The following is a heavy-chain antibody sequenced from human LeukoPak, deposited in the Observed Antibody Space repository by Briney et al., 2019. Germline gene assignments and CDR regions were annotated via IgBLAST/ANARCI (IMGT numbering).Heavy chain of an antibody. D-gene: IGHD3-3*01. CDR3: ASFTYYDFWTFPY. CDR2: IYYSGST. CDR1: GGSISSGGYY. Sequence: SETLSLTCTVSGGSISSGGYYWSWIRQHPGKGLEWIGYIYYSGSTNYNPSLKSRVTISVDTPKNQFSLKLSSVTAADTAVYYCASFTYYDFWTFPYWGQGTLVTVSS. J-gene: IGHJ4*02. V-gene: IGHV4-61*08.